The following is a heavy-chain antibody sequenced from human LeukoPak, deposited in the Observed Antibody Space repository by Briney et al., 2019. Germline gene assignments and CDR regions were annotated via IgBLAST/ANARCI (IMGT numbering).Heavy chain of an antibody. CDR2: IYSGGST. V-gene: IGHV3-66*01. CDR3: ARDRPRWRYYDSRSPVRENYYYMDV. J-gene: IGHJ6*03. D-gene: IGHD3-22*01. CDR1: GFTVSSNY. Sequence: GGSLRLSCAASGFTVSSNYMSWVRQAPGKGLEWVSVIYSGGSTYYADSVKGRFTISRDNSKNTLYLQMNSLRAEDTAVYYCARDRPRWRYYDSRSPVRENYYYMDVWGKGTTVTISS.